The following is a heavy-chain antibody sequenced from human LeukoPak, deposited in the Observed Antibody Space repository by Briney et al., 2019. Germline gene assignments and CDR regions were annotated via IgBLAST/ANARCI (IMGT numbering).Heavy chain of an antibody. V-gene: IGHV4-38-2*02. Sequence: PSETLSLTCTVSGYSISSGYYWGWIRQPPGKGLEWIGSIYHSGSTYYNPSLKSRVTISVDTSKNQFSLKLSSVTAADTAVYYCARDEVTMMGAEYAFDIWGQGTMVTVSS. D-gene: IGHD3-22*01. CDR3: ARDEVTMMGAEYAFDI. J-gene: IGHJ3*02. CDR2: IYHSGST. CDR1: GYSISSGYY.